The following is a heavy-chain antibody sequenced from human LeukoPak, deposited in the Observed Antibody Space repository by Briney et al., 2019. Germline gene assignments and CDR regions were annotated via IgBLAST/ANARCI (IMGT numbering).Heavy chain of an antibody. D-gene: IGHD3-9*01. CDR3: ARDNYDILTGTLSIDYYYYMAV. Sequence: PGGTLRLSCAASGFTFSSYAMSWVRQAPGKGLEWVSYISSSGSTIYYADSVKGRFTISRDNAKNSLYLQMNSLRAEDTAVYYCARDNYDILTGTLSIDYYYYMAVWGKGTTVTISS. V-gene: IGHV3-48*03. CDR1: GFTFSSYA. CDR2: ISSSGSTI. J-gene: IGHJ6*03.